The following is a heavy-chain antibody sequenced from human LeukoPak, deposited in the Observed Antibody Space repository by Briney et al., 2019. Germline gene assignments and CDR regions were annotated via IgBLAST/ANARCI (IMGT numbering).Heavy chain of an antibody. V-gene: IGHV3-48*02. J-gene: IGHJ4*02. Sequence: GRSLRLSCAASGFTFSTYSMNWVRQAPGKGLEWVSYISRSGSTTYYADSVKGRFTISRDNAKNSLYLRMNSLREEDTAVYYCARSDSSGYYYFDYWGQGTLVTVSS. CDR1: GFTFSTYS. D-gene: IGHD3-22*01. CDR3: ARSDSSGYYYFDY. CDR2: ISRSGSTT.